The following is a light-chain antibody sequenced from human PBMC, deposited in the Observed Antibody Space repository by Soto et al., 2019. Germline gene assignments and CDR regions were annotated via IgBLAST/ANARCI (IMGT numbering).Light chain of an antibody. V-gene: IGLV2-14*01. J-gene: IGLJ1*01. CDR1: SSDVGGYNY. CDR3: CSYTSDSTLV. CDR2: EVT. Sequence: QAVVTQPASVSGSPGQSITISCTGTSSDVGGYNYVSWYQQHPGKVPKLMIYEVTNRPSGVSDRFSGSKSGYTASLTISGLQAEDEADYYCCSYTSDSTLVFGTGTKLTVL.